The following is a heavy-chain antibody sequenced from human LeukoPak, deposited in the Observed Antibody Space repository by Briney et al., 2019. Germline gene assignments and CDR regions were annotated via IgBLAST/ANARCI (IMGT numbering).Heavy chain of an antibody. J-gene: IGHJ4*02. CDR1: GYTFTGYY. V-gene: IGHV1-2*02. Sequence: ASVKVSCKASGYTFTGYYMHWVRQAPGQGLEWMGWINPNSGGTNYAQKFQGRVTMTRDTSISTAYMELSRLRSDDTAVYYCARDTPLYYDDSSGYIDYWGQGTLVTVSS. CDR2: INPNSGGT. D-gene: IGHD3-22*01. CDR3: ARDTPLYYDDSSGYIDY.